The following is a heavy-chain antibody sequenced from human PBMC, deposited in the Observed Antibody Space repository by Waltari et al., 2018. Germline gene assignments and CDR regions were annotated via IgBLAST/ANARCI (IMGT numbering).Heavy chain of an antibody. CDR3: ARPLDSSSWSNSDY. Sequence: QLQLQESGPGLVKPSETLSLTCTVSGGSISSSSYYWGWIRQPPGKGLEWIGSIYYSGSTYYNPSLKSRVTISVDTSKNQFSLKLSSVTAADTAVYYCARPLDSSSWSNSDYWGQGTLVTVSS. CDR1: GGSISSSSYY. V-gene: IGHV4-39*07. J-gene: IGHJ4*02. D-gene: IGHD6-13*01. CDR2: IYYSGST.